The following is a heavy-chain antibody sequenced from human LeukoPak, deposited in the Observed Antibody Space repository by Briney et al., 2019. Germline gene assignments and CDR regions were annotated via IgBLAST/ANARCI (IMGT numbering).Heavy chain of an antibody. CDR1: GGSFSPAY. D-gene: IGHD3-16*01. CDR2: IYYSGST. J-gene: IGHJ3*02. CDR3: ARLHYDYVWGSPGAFDI. Sequence: SETLSLTCTFSGGSFSPAYWSWIRQPPGKGLEWIGYIYYSGSTNYNPSLKSRVTISVDTSKNQFSLKLSSVTAADTAVYYCARLHYDYVWGSPGAFDIWGQGTMVTVSS. V-gene: IGHV4-59*01.